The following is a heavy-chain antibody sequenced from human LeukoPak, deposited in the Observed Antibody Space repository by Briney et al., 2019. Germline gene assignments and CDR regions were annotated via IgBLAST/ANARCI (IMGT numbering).Heavy chain of an antibody. CDR1: GSTFDDYA. CDR3: AKGPRSSTSYNWFDP. J-gene: IGHJ5*02. CDR2: ISWNSGSI. V-gene: IGHV3-9*01. Sequence: GGSLRLSCAASGSTFDDYAMHWVRQAPGKGLEWVSGISWNSGSIGYADSVKGRFTISRDNAKNSLYLQMNSLRAEDTALYYCAKGPRSSTSYNWFDPWGQGTLVTVSS. D-gene: IGHD2-2*01.